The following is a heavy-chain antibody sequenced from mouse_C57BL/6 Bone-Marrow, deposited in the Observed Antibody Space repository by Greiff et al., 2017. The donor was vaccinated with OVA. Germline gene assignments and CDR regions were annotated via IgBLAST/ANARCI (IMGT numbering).Heavy chain of an antibody. Sequence: EVQVVESGGDLVKPGGSLKLSCAASGFTFSSYGMSWVRQTPDKRLEWVATISSGGSYTYYPDSVKGRFTISRDNAKNTLYLQMSSLKSEDTAMYYCASIYGYDGYWGQGTTLTVSS. CDR1: GFTFSSYG. CDR3: ASIYGYDGY. V-gene: IGHV5-6*01. J-gene: IGHJ2*01. CDR2: ISSGGSYT. D-gene: IGHD2-2*01.